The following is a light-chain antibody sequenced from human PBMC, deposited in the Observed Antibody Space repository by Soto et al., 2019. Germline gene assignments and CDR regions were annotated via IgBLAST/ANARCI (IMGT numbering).Light chain of an antibody. CDR2: DVS. Sequence: QSALTQPASVSGSPGQSISIPCTATTSAIAFSEHISWYQQLPGKAPKHMIFDVSNRPSELSDRFSGSKSGNTASLIISGLQAEDEAFYFCSVHRDSTTRLFGPGTKVTVL. CDR3: SVHRDSTTRL. V-gene: IGLV2-14*03. J-gene: IGLJ1*01. CDR1: TSAIAFSEH.